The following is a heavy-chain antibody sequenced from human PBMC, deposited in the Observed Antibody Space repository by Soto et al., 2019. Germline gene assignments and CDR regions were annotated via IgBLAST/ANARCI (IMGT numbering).Heavy chain of an antibody. Sequence: GGSLRLSCATSGFTFSSYSMNWVRQAPGKGLEWVSSISSSSSYIYYADSVKGRFTISRDNAKNSLYLQMNSLRAEDTAVYYCARVGIAAAVDIWGQGTMVTVSS. J-gene: IGHJ3*02. CDR2: ISSSSSYI. D-gene: IGHD6-13*01. CDR3: ARVGIAAAVDI. V-gene: IGHV3-21*01. CDR1: GFTFSSYS.